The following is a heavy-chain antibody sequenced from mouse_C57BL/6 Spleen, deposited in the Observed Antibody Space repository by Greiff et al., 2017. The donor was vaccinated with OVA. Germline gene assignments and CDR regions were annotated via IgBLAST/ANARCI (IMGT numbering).Heavy chain of an antibody. J-gene: IGHJ2*01. D-gene: IGHD1-1*01. Sequence: QVQLQQSGPELVKPGASVKISCKASGYAFSSSWMNWVKQRPGKGLEWIGRIYPGDGDTNYNGKFKGKATLTADKSSSTAYMQLSSLTSEDSAVYFCARERGTTVVDYFDYWGQGTTLTVSS. CDR3: ARERGTTVVDYFDY. CDR1: GYAFSSSW. CDR2: IYPGDGDT. V-gene: IGHV1-82*01.